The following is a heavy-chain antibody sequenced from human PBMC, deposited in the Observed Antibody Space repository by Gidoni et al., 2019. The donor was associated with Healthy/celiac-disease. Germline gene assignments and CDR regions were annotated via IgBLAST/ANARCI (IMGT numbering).Heavy chain of an antibody. CDR1: GFTFSSYE. CDR2: ISSSGRTI. D-gene: IGHD2-2*01. Sequence: EVQLVESGGGLVQPGGSLILSCAASGFTFSSYEMNWVRQAPGKGLEWVSYISSSGRTIYYADSVKGRFTISRDNAKNSLELQMNSLRAEDTAVYYCARDRKFVVVPAAMGSYYYYGMDVWGQGTTVTVSS. V-gene: IGHV3-48*03. J-gene: IGHJ6*02. CDR3: ARDRKFVVVPAAMGSYYYYGMDV.